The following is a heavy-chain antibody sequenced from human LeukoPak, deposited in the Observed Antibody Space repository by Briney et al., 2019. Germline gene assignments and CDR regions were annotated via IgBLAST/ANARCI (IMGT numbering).Heavy chain of an antibody. V-gene: IGHV3-30-3*01. Sequence: PGGSLRLSCAASGFTFSSYAMHWVRQAPGKGLEWVAVISYDGSNKYYADSVKGRFTISRDNSKNTLYLQMNSLRAEDTAVYYCARAVVSYSTRGAFDIWGQGTMVTVSS. J-gene: IGHJ3*02. CDR2: ISYDGSNK. D-gene: IGHD5-18*01. CDR1: GFTFSSYA. CDR3: ARAVVSYSTRGAFDI.